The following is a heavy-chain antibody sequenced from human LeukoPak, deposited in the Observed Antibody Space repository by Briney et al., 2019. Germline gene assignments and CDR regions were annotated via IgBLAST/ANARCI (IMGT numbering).Heavy chain of an antibody. D-gene: IGHD6-19*01. CDR1: GFIFSHYS. Sequence: GGSLRLSCAASGFIFSHYSMNWVRQAPGKGLEWVSFIRYDGSIKYYADSVEGRFTISRDNSKNTLYLQMNSLRAEDTAVYYCAKGIAVAGTELADWGQGTLVTVSS. J-gene: IGHJ4*02. CDR3: AKGIAVAGTELAD. V-gene: IGHV3-30*02. CDR2: IRYDGSIK.